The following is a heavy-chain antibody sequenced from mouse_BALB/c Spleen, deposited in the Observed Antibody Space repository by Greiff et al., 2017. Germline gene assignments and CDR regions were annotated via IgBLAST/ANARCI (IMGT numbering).Heavy chain of an antibody. V-gene: IGHV3-8*02. CDR2: ISYSGST. Sequence: EVQLQQSGPRLVKPSQTLSLTCSVTGDSITSGYWNWIRKFPGNKLEYMGYISYSGSTYYNPSLKSRISITRDTSKNQYYLQLNSVTTEDTATYYCASYDGEGYAMDYWGQGTSVTVSS. CDR1: GDSITSGY. J-gene: IGHJ4*01. CDR3: ASYDGEGYAMDY. D-gene: IGHD2-12*01.